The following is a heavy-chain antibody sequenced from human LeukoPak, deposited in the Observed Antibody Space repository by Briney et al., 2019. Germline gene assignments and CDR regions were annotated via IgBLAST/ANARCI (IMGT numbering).Heavy chain of an antibody. CDR2: ISGSDDST. D-gene: IGHD3-10*01. Sequence: PGGSLRLSCAASGFTFSSYAMSWVRQAPRKGLEWVSVISGSDDSTYYADSVKGRFTISRDNFKNTLYLQMNSLRAEDTAVYYCAKCWGSGSYFDVDYYMDVWGKGTTVTVSS. CDR1: GFTFSSYA. CDR3: AKCWGSGSYFDVDYYMDV. V-gene: IGHV3-23*01. J-gene: IGHJ6*03.